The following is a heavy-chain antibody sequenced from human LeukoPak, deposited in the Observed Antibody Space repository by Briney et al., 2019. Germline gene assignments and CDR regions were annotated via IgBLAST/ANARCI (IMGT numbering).Heavy chain of an antibody. J-gene: IGHJ4*02. Sequence: GGSLRLSCAASGFTFSSYGMHWVRQAPGKGLEWVAVISYDGSNKYYADSVKGRFTISRDNSKNTLYLQMNSLRAEDTAVYYCARDSPWVDYWGQGTLVTVSS. CDR1: GFTFSSYG. V-gene: IGHV3-30*03. D-gene: IGHD7-27*01. CDR2: ISYDGSNK. CDR3: ARDSPWVDY.